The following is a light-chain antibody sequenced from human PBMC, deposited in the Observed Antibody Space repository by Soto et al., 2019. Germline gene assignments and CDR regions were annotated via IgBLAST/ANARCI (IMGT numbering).Light chain of an antibody. CDR2: KSS. CDR1: QSVSIW. CDR3: QQFNTSPWT. J-gene: IGKJ1*01. V-gene: IGKV1-5*03. Sequence: DIQMTQSPSTLSASEGERVTISSLASQSVSIWLAWYQQKPGRAPKLLIYKSSILESGVPSRFSGSGSGTEFTLTISSLQPDDFATYYCQQFNTSPWTFGQGTKVDIK.